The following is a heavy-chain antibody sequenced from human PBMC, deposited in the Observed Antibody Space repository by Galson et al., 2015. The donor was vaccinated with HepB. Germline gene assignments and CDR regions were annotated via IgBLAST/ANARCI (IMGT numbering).Heavy chain of an antibody. CDR2: ISYDGDYK. J-gene: IGHJ4*02. V-gene: IGHV3-30*18. Sequence: SLRLSCAASGFTFRNYGMHWVRQAPGKGLEWVAVISYDGDYKYYTDSVKGRITISRDNPKNTLYLQMDSLRGEDTAIYFCAKGYSIFGVVPFYFDYWGPGTLVTVSS. CDR3: AKGYSIFGVVPFYFDY. CDR1: GFTFRNYG. D-gene: IGHD3-3*01.